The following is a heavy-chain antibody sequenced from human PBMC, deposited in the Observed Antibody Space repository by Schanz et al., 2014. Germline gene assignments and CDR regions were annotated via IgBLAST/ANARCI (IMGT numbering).Heavy chain of an antibody. CDR2: ISHSGGSK. Sequence: EGQLLESGGGLIQPGGSLRLSCAASGFTFSSYAMSWVRQAPGKGLEWVSSISHSGGSKYYADSVKGRFTISRDRFQNTLYLRMSSLRAEDTAVYYCARPRFDYGEVDYWGQGTLVTVSS. J-gene: IGHJ4*02. CDR1: GFTFSSYA. CDR3: ARPRFDYGEVDY. V-gene: IGHV3-23*01. D-gene: IGHD4-17*01.